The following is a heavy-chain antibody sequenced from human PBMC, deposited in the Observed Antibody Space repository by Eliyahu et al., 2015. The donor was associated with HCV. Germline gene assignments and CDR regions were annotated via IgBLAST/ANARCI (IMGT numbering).Heavy chain of an antibody. D-gene: IGHD5-24*01. CDR3: ARHNYNSAASDI. V-gene: IGHV5-10-1*03. Sequence: EVQLVQSGAEVKKPGESXRISCKXSGYSFTTYWIMGVRQTPGKGLEWMGRIDPLDSHTRYGPSFEGHVTISVDKSITTTYLQWTSLKASDSAMYYCARHNYNSAASDIWGQGTLVTVSS. CDR2: IDPLDSHT. CDR1: GYSFTTYW. J-gene: IGHJ4*02.